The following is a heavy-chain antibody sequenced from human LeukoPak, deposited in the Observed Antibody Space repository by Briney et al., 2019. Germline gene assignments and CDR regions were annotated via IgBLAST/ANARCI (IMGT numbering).Heavy chain of an antibody. CDR3: AREYYDILTGYQTFDY. Sequence: SVTVSCTASGGTFSSYAISWVRQAPGQGPEWMGGIIPIFGTANYAQKFQGRVTITADESTSTAYMELSSLRSEDTAVYYCAREYYDILTGYQTFDYWGQGTLVTVSS. CDR1: GGTFSSYA. D-gene: IGHD3-9*01. J-gene: IGHJ4*02. CDR2: IIPIFGTA. V-gene: IGHV1-69*13.